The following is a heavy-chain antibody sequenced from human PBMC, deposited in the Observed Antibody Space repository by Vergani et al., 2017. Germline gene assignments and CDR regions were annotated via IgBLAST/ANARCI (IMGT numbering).Heavy chain of an antibody. CDR1: GFTFSSYG. J-gene: IGHJ4*02. V-gene: IGHV3-30*18. Sequence: QVQLVESGGGVVQPGRSLRLSCAASGFTFSSYGMHWVRQAPGKGLEWVAVISYDGSNKYYADSVKGRFTISRDNSKNTLYLQMNSLRAEDTAVYYCAKDRRNLQWEPDWGQGTLVTVSS. CDR2: ISYDGSNK. D-gene: IGHD1-26*01. CDR3: AKDRRNLQWEPD.